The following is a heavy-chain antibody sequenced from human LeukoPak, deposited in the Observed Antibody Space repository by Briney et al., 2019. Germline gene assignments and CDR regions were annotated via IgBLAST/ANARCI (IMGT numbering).Heavy chain of an antibody. CDR1: GFTFSTYG. CDR2: IRYDGSNK. D-gene: IGHD6-13*01. Sequence: GGSLRLSCAASGFTFSTYGMHWVRQAPGKGLEWVAFIRYDGSNKYYADSVKGRFTISRDNSKNTLYLQMNSLRAEDTAVYYCAKDCGDWHSSSWYWFDPWGQGTLVTVSS. CDR3: AKDCGDWHSSSWYWFDP. J-gene: IGHJ5*02. V-gene: IGHV3-30*02.